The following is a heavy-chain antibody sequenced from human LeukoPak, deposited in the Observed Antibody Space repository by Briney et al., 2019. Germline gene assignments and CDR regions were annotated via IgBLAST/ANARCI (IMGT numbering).Heavy chain of an antibody. Sequence: GGSLRLSCAASGNYWMHWVRQARGKGLLWVSHINSDGSWTSYADSVKGRFTISKDNAKNTVYLQMNNLRAEDTAVYYCVSFYETDWGRGTLVTVSS. CDR2: INSDGSWT. V-gene: IGHV3-74*01. CDR1: GNYW. J-gene: IGHJ4*02. CDR3: VSFYETD. D-gene: IGHD2/OR15-2a*01.